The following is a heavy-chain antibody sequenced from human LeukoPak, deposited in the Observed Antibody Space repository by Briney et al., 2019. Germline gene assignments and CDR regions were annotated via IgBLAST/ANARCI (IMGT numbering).Heavy chain of an antibody. CDR3: AKEDPAQWFDP. J-gene: IGHJ5*02. CDR1: GGSISSSSYY. CDR2: ISASGGNT. V-gene: IGHV3-23*01. Sequence: PSETLSLTCTVSGGSISSSSYYWGWIRQPPGKGLEWVSVISASGGNTYYADSVKGRFTISRDNSKNTLYLQMNSLRAEDTAVYYCAKEDPAQWFDPWGQGTLVTVSS. D-gene: IGHD2-2*01.